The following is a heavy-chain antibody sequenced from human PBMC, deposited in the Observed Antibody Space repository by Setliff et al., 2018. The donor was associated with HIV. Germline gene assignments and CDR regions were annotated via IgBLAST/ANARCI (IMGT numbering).Heavy chain of an antibody. J-gene: IGHJ3*02. V-gene: IGHV1-69*05. Sequence: SVKVSCKASGGTFSSCAISWVRQAPGQGLEWMGGIIPIFGTANYAQKFQGRVTITTDESTSTAYMELSSLRSEDTAVYYCARRRGVVPAAMDDAFDIWGQGTTVTVSS. CDR2: IIPIFGTA. CDR1: GGTFSSCA. CDR3: ARRRGVVPAAMDDAFDI. D-gene: IGHD2-2*01.